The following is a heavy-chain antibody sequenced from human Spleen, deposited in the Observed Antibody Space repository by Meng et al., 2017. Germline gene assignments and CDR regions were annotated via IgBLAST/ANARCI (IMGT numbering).Heavy chain of an antibody. CDR3: AREVPRKYFDL. Sequence: QVQLRQWDAGLLRPSETLSLTCAVYGGSFSGYYWSWIRQPPGKGLEWIGEINHSGSTNYNPSLKSRVTISVDTSKNQFSLKLSSVTAADTAVYYCAREVPRKYFDLWGRGTLVTVSS. CDR2: INHSGST. J-gene: IGHJ2*01. V-gene: IGHV4-34*01. CDR1: GGSFSGYY. D-gene: IGHD1-14*01.